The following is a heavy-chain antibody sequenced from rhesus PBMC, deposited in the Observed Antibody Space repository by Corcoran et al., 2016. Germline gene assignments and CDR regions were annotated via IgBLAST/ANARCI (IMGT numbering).Heavy chain of an antibody. CDR2: ISGSSGST. Sequence: QVQLQESGPGLVKPSETLSLTCAVSGGSISSSNWWSWIRQPPGKGLEWIGYISGSSGSTYYNPSLKSRVTISTDTSKNQFSLKLSSVTAADTAVYYCARVGGDLFDYWGQGVLLTVSS. CDR1: GGSISSSNW. V-gene: IGHV4-65*01. J-gene: IGHJ4*01. CDR3: ARVGGDLFDY.